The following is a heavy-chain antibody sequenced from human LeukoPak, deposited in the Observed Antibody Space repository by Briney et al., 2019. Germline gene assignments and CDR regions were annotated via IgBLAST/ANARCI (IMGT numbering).Heavy chain of an antibody. CDR3: ARGTYSSGWFGEAGAFDI. D-gene: IGHD6-19*01. CDR1: ESTFSSYE. CDR2: ISRSGSTI. Sequence: GGPLNPSCPAPESTFSSYEINWFGKAPGKGLDWVQYISRSGSTIYYADSVKGRFTISRDNAKNSLYLQMNSLRAEDTAVYYCARGTYSSGWFGEAGAFDIWGQGTMVTVSS. V-gene: IGHV3-48*03. J-gene: IGHJ3*02.